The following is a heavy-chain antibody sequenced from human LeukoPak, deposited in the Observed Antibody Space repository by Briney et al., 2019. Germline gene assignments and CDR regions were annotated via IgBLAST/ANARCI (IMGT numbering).Heavy chain of an antibody. V-gene: IGHV3-48*02. CDR3: ARASTITVRPGGYYHYYMDV. D-gene: IGHD6-6*01. CDR2: ISSSISTI. CDR1: GFTFSYYS. J-gene: IGHJ6*03. Sequence: GGSLRLSCAASGFTFSYYSMNSVRQAPGEGLEWVSYISSSISTINYADSVKGRFTITRGNAKISQFLQINSLRDEDTAVYYCARASTITVRPGGYYHYYMDVWGKGSTVTVSS.